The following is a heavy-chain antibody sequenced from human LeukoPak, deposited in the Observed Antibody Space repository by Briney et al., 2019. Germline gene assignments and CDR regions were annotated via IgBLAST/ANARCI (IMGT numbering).Heavy chain of an antibody. Sequence: PGGSLRLSCAVSGFTFTDTYMTWVRQAPGKGLEWVSAISGSGGSTYYADSVKGRFTISRDNSKNTLYLQMNSLRAEDTAVYYCAKDPDCASGICYTFFDYWGQGTLVTVSS. J-gene: IGHJ4*02. V-gene: IGHV3-23*01. CDR1: GFTFTDTY. D-gene: IGHD2-8*01. CDR3: AKDPDCASGICYTFFDY. CDR2: ISGSGGST.